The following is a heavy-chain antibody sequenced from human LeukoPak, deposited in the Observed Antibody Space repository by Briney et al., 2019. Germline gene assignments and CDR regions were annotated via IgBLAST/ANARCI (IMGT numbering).Heavy chain of an antibody. CDR2: IIPISGTA. D-gene: IGHD3-10*01. V-gene: IGHV1-69*13. CDR3: ARAGELLWFGESPAGANYYFDY. Sequence: ASVKVSCKASGGTFSSYAISWVRQAPGQGLEWMGGIIPISGTANYAQKFQGRVTITADESTSTAYMELSSLRSEDTAVYYCARAGELLWFGESPAGANYYFDYWGQGTLVTVSS. J-gene: IGHJ4*02. CDR1: GGTFSSYA.